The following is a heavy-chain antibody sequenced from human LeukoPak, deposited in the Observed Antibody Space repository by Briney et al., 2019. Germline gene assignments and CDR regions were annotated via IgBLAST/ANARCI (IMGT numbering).Heavy chain of an antibody. CDR3: AREMGSFDAGCDY. J-gene: IGHJ4*02. D-gene: IGHD1-26*01. CDR2: ISSSSSYI. CDR1: GFTFSSYS. Sequence: PGGSLRLSCAASGFTFSSYSMNWVRQAPGKGLEWVSSISSSSSYIHYADSVKGRFAISRDNAKNSLYLQMNSLRAEDTAVYYCAREMGSFDAGCDYWGQGTLVTVSS. V-gene: IGHV3-21*01.